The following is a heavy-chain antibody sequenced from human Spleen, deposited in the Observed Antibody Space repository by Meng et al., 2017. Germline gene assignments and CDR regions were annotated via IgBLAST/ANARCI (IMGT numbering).Heavy chain of an antibody. V-gene: IGHV3-48*03. Sequence: GESLKISCADSGFNFSSHEINWVRQAPGKGLEWVSYISSSGSATSYADSVKGRFTISRDNAKNSLYLQMNSLRAEDTAVYYCARERFRNRWSYKAFDIWGQGTMVTVSS. CDR3: ARERFRNRWSYKAFDI. CDR2: ISSSGSAT. D-gene: IGHD2-15*01. CDR1: GFNFSSHE. J-gene: IGHJ3*02.